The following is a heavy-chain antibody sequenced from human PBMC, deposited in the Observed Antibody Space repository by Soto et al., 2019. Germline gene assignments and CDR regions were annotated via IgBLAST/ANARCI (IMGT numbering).Heavy chain of an antibody. Sequence: QMQLVQSGAEVKPPGSSVKVSCKASGDTLSSPTLAWVRQAPGQGLEWMGGIILHYGTPSYAQNFQGRVTITADEPTSTSYLELSSLEPDDTAVYFCARDREATLKIFDVWGQGTMVIVTP. CDR3: ARDREATLKIFDV. CDR2: IILHYGTP. D-gene: IGHD5-12*01. V-gene: IGHV1-69*01. J-gene: IGHJ3*01. CDR1: GDTLSSPT.